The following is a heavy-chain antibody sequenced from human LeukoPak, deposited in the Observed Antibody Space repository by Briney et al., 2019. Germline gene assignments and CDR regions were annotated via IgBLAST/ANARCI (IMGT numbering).Heavy chain of an antibody. CDR3: ARVLDSAGFDY. CDR1: GGSISSGSYY. CDR2: IYYSGST. Sequence: SETLSLTCTVSGGSISSGSYYWSWIRQPPGRGLEWIGYIYYSGSTNYNPSLKSRVTISVDTSKNQFSLKLSSVTAADTAVYYCARVLDSAGFDYWGQGTLVTVSS. J-gene: IGHJ4*02. D-gene: IGHD5-18*01. V-gene: IGHV4-61*01.